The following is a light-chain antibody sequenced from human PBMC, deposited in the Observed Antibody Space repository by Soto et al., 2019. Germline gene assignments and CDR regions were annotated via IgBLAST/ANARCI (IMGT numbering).Light chain of an antibody. V-gene: IGKV1-5*01. CDR1: QNINSW. CDR2: DAS. J-gene: IGKJ2*01. Sequence: DIQMTQSPSTLSASVGHRLTLTCRASQNINSWLAWYQQRPGQAPILLIYDASTLESGVPSRFSGSESGTEFTLTINSLQPEDVATYCFQHYKRYPYTFGQGTKVEI. CDR3: QHYKRYPYT.